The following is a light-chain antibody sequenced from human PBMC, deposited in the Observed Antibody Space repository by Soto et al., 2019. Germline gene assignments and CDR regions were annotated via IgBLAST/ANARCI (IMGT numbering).Light chain of an antibody. CDR3: GTWDSSLSAYNYV. V-gene: IGLV1-51*02. J-gene: IGLJ1*01. CDR2: ENN. Sequence: VVTEPPSVSAAPGQKVTISCSGSSSNIGNNYVSWYQQLPGTTPKLLIYENNKRPSGIPDRFSGSKSGTSATLGITGLQTGDEADYYCGTWDSSLSAYNYVLGTGTKVTVL. CDR1: SSNIGNNY.